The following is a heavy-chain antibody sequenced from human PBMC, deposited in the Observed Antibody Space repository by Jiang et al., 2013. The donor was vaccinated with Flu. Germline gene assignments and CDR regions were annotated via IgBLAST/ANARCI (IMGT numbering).Heavy chain of an antibody. V-gene: IGHV1-2*04. J-gene: IGHJ6*02. Sequence: GAEVKKPGASVKVSCKASGYTFTGYYMHWVRQAPGQGLEWMGWINPNSGGTNYAQKFQGWVTMTRDTSISTAYMELSRLRSDDTAVYYCARWSGGPHYYYGMDVWGQGTTVTVSS. CDR2: INPNSGGT. CDR3: ARWSGGPHYYYGMDV. D-gene: IGHD3-10*01. CDR1: GYTFTGYY.